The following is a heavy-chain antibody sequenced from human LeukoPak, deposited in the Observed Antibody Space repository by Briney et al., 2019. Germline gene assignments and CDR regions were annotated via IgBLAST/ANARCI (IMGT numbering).Heavy chain of an antibody. Sequence: PSETLSLTCTVSGGSISSYYWSWIRQPTGKGLEWIGNIYYSGSTNYNPSLKSRVTISVDTSKSQFSLKLSSVTAADTAVYYCARGAVVLRFLEWPPGWFDPWGQGTLVTVSA. V-gene: IGHV4-59*01. CDR3: ARGAVVLRFLEWPPGWFDP. J-gene: IGHJ5*02. CDR1: GGSISSYY. CDR2: IYYSGST. D-gene: IGHD3-3*01.